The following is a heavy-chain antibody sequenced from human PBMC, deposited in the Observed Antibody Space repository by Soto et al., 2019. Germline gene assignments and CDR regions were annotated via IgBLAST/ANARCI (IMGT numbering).Heavy chain of an antibody. CDR2: ISYDGSNK. J-gene: IGHJ4*02. D-gene: IGHD3-3*01. CDR3: ACYYDFAY. CDR1: GXTFSSYG. V-gene: IGHV3-30*03. Sequence: LRLSFAASGXTFSSYGMHWVRQAPGKGLEWVAVISYDGSNKYYADSVKGRFTISRDNSKNTLYLQMNSLRAEDTAVYYCACYYDFAYWGQGTLVTVSS.